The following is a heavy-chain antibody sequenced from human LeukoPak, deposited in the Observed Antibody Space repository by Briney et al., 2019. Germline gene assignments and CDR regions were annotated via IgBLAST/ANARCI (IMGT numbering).Heavy chain of an antibody. Sequence: GASVKVSCKVSGYTLTELSMHWVRQAPGKGLELMGRFDHEDGETIYAQKFQGRVTMTEDTSTDTAYMEFGSLRSEDTAVYYCATVYSNYDYFDYWGQGTLVTVSS. CDR1: GYTLTELS. J-gene: IGHJ4*02. CDR3: ATVYSNYDYFDY. V-gene: IGHV1-24*01. CDR2: FDHEDGET. D-gene: IGHD4-11*01.